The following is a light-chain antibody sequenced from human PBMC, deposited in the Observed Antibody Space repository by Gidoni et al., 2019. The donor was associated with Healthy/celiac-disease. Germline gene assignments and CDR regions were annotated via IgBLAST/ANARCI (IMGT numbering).Light chain of an antibody. V-gene: IGLV2-14*01. Sequence: PMTQPPAWRSSRRPSITLSCTRTSTDGGGYNYVSWYQQHQGKAPKLMIYDVSNRSSGVSNRSSGSKSGNTSPLTISGLQEEDEAYYYCSSHTSSTTRVFGGGTKLTVL. CDR1: STDGGGYNY. CDR2: DVS. J-gene: IGLJ3*02. CDR3: SSHTSSTTRV.